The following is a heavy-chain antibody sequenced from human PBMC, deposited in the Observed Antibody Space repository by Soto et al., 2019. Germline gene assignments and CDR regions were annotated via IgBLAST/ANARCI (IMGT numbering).Heavy chain of an antibody. J-gene: IGHJ4*02. CDR1: GFTSNNFA. D-gene: IGHD3-22*01. V-gene: IGHV3-23*01. Sequence: EVQLLESGGGLVHPGGSLRLSCAASGFTSNNFAMSWVRQAPGKGLEWVAATSDTGGTTYYADSVKGRFTISRDNAKKTVSLQMNRLRAEDTALYYCAKDGYYHDSSGYSYFDYWGQGILVSVST. CDR2: TSDTGGTT. CDR3: AKDGYYHDSSGYSYFDY.